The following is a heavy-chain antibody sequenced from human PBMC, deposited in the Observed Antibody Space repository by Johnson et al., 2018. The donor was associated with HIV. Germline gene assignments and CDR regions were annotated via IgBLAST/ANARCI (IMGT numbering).Heavy chain of an antibody. Sequence: QVQLVESGGGLVKPGGSLRLSCAASGFTFNNYPMHWVRQAQGKGLEWVAVISYDGSNKYYGDSVKGRFTISKDKSNNTLYRQMNRLRGGYTAAYYCVSGDDDGFWGQGTMVTVSS. V-gene: IGHV3-30*04. J-gene: IGHJ3*01. CDR1: GFTFNNYP. CDR2: ISYDGSNK. CDR3: VSGDDDGF. D-gene: IGHD5-12*01.